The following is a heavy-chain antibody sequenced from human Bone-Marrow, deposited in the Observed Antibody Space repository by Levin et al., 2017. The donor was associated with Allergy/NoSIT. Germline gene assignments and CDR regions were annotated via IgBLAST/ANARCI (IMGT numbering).Heavy chain of an antibody. Sequence: ASVKVSCKTSGYTFSDFYIHWIRQAPGQGLEWMGWINPKSGDTNYALKFQGRVTVTRDTSTSTVYMELASLTSDDTALYFCARPVGTWGTYYTWGQGTLVTVSS. V-gene: IGHV1-2*02. CDR3: ARPVGTWGTYYT. J-gene: IGHJ5*02. CDR1: GYTFSDFY. D-gene: IGHD3-16*01. CDR2: INPKSGDT.